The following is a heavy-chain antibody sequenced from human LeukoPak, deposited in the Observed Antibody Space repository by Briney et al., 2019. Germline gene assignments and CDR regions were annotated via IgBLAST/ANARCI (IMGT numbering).Heavy chain of an antibody. CDR1: GFTFSSYA. CDR2: ISDDGSKK. CDR3: ARDPVTGYFQR. Sequence: GGSLRLSCAASGFTFSSYAMHWVRQAPGKGLEWVAVISDDGSKKYYADSVKGRFTISRDNSKNTLYLQMNSLRVEDTAVYYCARDPVTGYFQRWGQGTLVTVSS. D-gene: IGHD1-14*01. V-gene: IGHV3-30-3*01. J-gene: IGHJ1*01.